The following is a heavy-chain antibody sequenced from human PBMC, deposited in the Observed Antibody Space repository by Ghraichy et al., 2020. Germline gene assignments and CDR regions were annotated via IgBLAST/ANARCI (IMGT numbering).Heavy chain of an antibody. D-gene: IGHD3-22*01. V-gene: IGHV4-59*01. CDR1: GGSISSYS. Sequence: SETLSLTCTVSGGSISSYSWSWIRQPPGKGLEWIGYIYYSGSTNYNPSLKSRVTISVDTSKNQFSLKLSSVTAADTAVYYCARDYYDSSGYWGRAFDIWGQGTMVTVSS. J-gene: IGHJ3*02. CDR2: IYYSGST. CDR3: ARDYYDSSGYWGRAFDI.